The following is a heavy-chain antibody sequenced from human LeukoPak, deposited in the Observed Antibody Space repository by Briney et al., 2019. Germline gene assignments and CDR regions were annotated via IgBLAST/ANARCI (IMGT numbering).Heavy chain of an antibody. D-gene: IGHD6-25*01. Sequence: PSETLSLTCTVSGGSVDNYYWSWVRQPPGKGLEWIGYIYYSGSTNYNPSLKSRVTISVDTSKNQFSLKMRSVTAADTAVYYCARGSGWFVYWGQGTLVTVSS. CDR3: ARGSGWFVY. J-gene: IGHJ5*01. V-gene: IGHV4-59*02. CDR2: IYYSGST. CDR1: GGSVDNYY.